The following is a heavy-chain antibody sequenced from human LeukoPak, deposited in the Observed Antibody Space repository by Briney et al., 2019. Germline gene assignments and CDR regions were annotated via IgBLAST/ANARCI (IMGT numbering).Heavy chain of an antibody. D-gene: IGHD4-17*01. CDR3: ARVSGYGAYVGYYGMDV. J-gene: IGHJ6*02. V-gene: IGHV4-34*01. Sequence: SETLSLTCAVYGGSFSGYYWSWIRQPPGKGLEWIGEINHSGSTNYNPSLKSRVTISVDTSKNQFSLKLSSVTAADTAVYYCARVSGYGAYVGYYGMDVWGQGTTVTVSS. CDR2: INHSGST. CDR1: GGSFSGYY.